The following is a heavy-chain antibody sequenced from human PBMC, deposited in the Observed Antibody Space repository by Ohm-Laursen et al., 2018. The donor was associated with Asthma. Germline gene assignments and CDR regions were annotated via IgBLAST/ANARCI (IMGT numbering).Heavy chain of an antibody. D-gene: IGHD2-21*02. V-gene: IGHV3-30-3*01. CDR1: GFTFSTFA. J-gene: IGHJ3*02. Sequence: SSLRLSCTASGFTFSTFAMHWVRQAPGKGPEWVSIITSDGGWTSYADSVRGRFTISRDNSKNILYMQMNSLRAEDTAVYYCARRDYSGGDPDAAFDIWGQGTMVTVSS. CDR3: ARRDYSGGDPDAAFDI. CDR2: ITSDGGWT.